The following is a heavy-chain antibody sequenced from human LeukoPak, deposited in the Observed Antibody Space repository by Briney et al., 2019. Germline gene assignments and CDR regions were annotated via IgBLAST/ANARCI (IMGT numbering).Heavy chain of an antibody. CDR2: IFSSDEK. J-gene: IGHJ4*02. V-gene: IGHV2-26*01. D-gene: IGHD6-19*01. Sequence: SGPTLVNPTEILTLPCTVSGFSLSSPRMGVSWIRQPPGKALEWLAHIFSSDEKSYITSLKSRLSISKDTSKSQVVLTMTNMDPVDTATYYCARSSKISSGWYDFDYWGQGTLVTVSS. CDR3: ARSSKISSGWYDFDY. CDR1: GFSLSSPRMG.